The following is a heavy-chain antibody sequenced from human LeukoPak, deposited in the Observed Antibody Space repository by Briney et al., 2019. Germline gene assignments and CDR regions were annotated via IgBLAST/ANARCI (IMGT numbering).Heavy chain of an antibody. J-gene: IGHJ4*02. D-gene: IGHD3-22*01. CDR2: ICYSGST. V-gene: IGHV4-39*01. Sequence: SETLSLTCTVSGGSISSSSYYWGWIRQPPGKGLEWSGSICYSGSTYYNPSLKSRVTISVDTSKNQFSPKLSSVTAADTAVYYCARHYYDSSGYYGLLDYWGQGTLVTVSS. CDR3: ARHYYDSSGYYGLLDY. CDR1: GGSISSSSYY.